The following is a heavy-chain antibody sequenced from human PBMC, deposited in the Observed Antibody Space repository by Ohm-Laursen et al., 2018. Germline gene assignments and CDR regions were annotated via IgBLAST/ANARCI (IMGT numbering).Heavy chain of an antibody. D-gene: IGHD2-2*01. V-gene: IGHV4-31*01. CDR3: VAFRGYCSSTSCYGRFDP. Sequence: SQTLSLTCTVSGGSISSGGYYWSWIRQHPGKGLEWIGYIYYSGSTYYNPSLKSLVTISVDTSKNQFSLKLSSVTAADTAVYYCVAFRGYCSSTSCYGRFDPWGQGTLVTVSS. J-gene: IGHJ5*02. CDR2: IYYSGST. CDR1: GGSISSGGYY.